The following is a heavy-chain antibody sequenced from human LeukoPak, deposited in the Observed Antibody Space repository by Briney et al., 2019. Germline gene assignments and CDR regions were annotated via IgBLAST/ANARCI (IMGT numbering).Heavy chain of an antibody. J-gene: IGHJ4*02. D-gene: IGHD4-17*01. V-gene: IGHV1-18*01. CDR1: GYTFTSYG. CDR3: ARDPGDYGDYEARCKSDTHAPPGFDY. Sequence: ASVKVSCKASGYTFTSYGISWVRQAPGQGLEWMGWISAYNGNTNYAQKLQGRVTMTTDTSTSTAYMELRSLRSDDTAVYYCARDPGDYGDYEARCKSDTHAPPGFDYWGQGTLVTVSS. CDR2: ISAYNGNT.